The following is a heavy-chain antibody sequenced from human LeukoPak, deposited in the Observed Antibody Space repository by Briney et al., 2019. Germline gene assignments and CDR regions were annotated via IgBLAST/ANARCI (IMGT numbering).Heavy chain of an antibody. V-gene: IGHV4-39*07. CDR2: IYYSGST. Sequence: PSETLSLTCTVSGGSISSSSYYWGWIRQPPGKGLEWIGSIYYSGSTYYNPSLKSRVTISVDTSKNQFSLNLSSVTAADTAVYFCARDEGSSFPFDYWGQGTLVTVSS. D-gene: IGHD2-2*01. J-gene: IGHJ4*02. CDR3: ARDEGSSFPFDY. CDR1: GGSISSSSYY.